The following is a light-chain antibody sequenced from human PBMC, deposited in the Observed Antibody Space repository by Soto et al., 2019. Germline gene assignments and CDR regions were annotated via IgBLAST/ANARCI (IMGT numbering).Light chain of an antibody. CDR3: QVWDSSSDHYV. V-gene: IGLV3-21*02. CDR2: DDA. CDR1: NIGSES. J-gene: IGLJ1*01. Sequence: SYELTQPPSVSVAPGQTARHTCGGNNIGSESVHWYQQKPGQAPVLVVCDDADRPSGIPERFSGSNSGNTATLTISRVEAGDEADYYCQVWDSSSDHYVFGTGTKVTVL.